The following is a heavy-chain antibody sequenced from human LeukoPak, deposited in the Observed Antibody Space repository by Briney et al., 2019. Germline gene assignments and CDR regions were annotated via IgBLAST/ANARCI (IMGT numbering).Heavy chain of an antibody. Sequence: ASVKVSFKASGYRFTGYYMHWMRHAPGHGLEWMGWINPDSGGTNYARKFQGRVTMTRDTSISTAYMELSSLRSDDTAVYYCAPTDVSYFDYWGPGTLVTVSS. J-gene: IGHJ4*02. V-gene: IGHV1-2*02. D-gene: IGHD3-16*01. CDR1: GYRFTGYY. CDR2: INPDSGGT. CDR3: APTDVSYFDY.